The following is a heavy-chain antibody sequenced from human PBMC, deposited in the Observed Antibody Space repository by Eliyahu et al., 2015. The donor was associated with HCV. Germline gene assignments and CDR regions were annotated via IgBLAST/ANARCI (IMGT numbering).Heavy chain of an antibody. Sequence: EVQLLESGGGLVQPGGSLRLSCAASGFTFSSYAMSWVRQAPGKGLEWVSAISGSGGSTYYADSVKGRFTISRDNSKNTLYLQMNSLRAEDTAVYYCAKSDIVVVPAAAPTSYWGQGTLVTVSS. J-gene: IGHJ4*02. CDR1: GFTFSSYA. V-gene: IGHV3-23*01. CDR3: AKSDIVVVPAAAPTSY. D-gene: IGHD2-2*01. CDR2: ISGSGGST.